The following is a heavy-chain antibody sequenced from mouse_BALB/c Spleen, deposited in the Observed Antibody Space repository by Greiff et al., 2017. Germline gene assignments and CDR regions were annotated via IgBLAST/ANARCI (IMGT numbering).Heavy chain of an antibody. D-gene: IGHD2-3*01. V-gene: IGHV1S41*01. J-gene: IGHJ3*01. CDR1: GYTFTSYW. Sequence: DLVKPGASVKLSCKASGYTFTSYWMNWVNQRPGQGLEWIGRIAPGGGSTYYNEMFKGKATLTVDTSSSTAYIQLSSLSSEDSAVYYCARTGWPPWFAYWGQGTLVTVSA. CDR2: IAPGGGST. CDR3: ARTGWPPWFAY.